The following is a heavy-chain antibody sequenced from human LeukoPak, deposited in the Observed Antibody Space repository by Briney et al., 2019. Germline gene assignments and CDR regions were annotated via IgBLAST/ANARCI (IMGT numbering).Heavy chain of an antibody. D-gene: IGHD6-6*01. CDR2: IYPGDSDT. CDR1: GYSFTSYW. J-gene: IGHJ6*03. V-gene: IGHV5-51*01. Sequence: GESLQISCKGSGYSFTSYWIGWVRQMPGKGLEWMGIIYPGDSDTRYSPSFQGQVTISADKSISTAYLQWSSLKASDTAMYYCARLEYSSSTYYYYYYMDVWGKGTTVTVSS. CDR3: ARLEYSSSTYYYYYYMDV.